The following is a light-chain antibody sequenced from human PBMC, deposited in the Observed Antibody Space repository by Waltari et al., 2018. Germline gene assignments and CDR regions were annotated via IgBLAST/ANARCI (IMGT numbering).Light chain of an antibody. Sequence: DIVMTQSPDSLAVSLGERATINCKSSQSVLYSSNNKNYLAWYQQKPGQSPKLLIYWASTRESVVPDRFRGSGSGTDFTLTISSLQAEDVAVYYCQQYYGSPYTFAQGTKLEIK. V-gene: IGKV4-1*01. J-gene: IGKJ2*01. CDR1: QSVLYSSNNKNY. CDR3: QQYYGSPYT. CDR2: WAS.